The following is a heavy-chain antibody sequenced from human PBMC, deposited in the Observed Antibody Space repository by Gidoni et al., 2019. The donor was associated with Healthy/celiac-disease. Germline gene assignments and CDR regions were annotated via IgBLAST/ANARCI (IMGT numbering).Heavy chain of an antibody. D-gene: IGHD7-27*01. CDR1: GFTFSSYA. CDR2: ISGSGGST. Sequence: EVQLLESGGGLVQPGGSLRLSCAASGFTFSSYAMSWVRQAPGKGLEWFSAISGSGGSTYYADSVKGRFTISRDNSKNTLYLQMNSLRAEDTAVYYCANYLTIDWGAVDYWGQGTLVTVSS. V-gene: IGHV3-23*01. CDR3: ANYLTIDWGAVDY. J-gene: IGHJ4*02.